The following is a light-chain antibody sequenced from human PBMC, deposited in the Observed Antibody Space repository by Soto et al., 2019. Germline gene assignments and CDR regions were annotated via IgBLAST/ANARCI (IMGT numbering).Light chain of an antibody. J-gene: IGKJ5*01. V-gene: IGKV3-20*01. CDR1: QSFSRSY. CDR3: QQYGSSPIT. CDR2: GAS. Sequence: EIVLTQSPGTLSLSPGERATLSCRASQSFSRSYVAWYQQKPGQAPRLLIYGASSRATGIPDRFSGSGSGTDFTLTISRLEPEDVAVSYCQQYGSSPITFGQGKRLEIK.